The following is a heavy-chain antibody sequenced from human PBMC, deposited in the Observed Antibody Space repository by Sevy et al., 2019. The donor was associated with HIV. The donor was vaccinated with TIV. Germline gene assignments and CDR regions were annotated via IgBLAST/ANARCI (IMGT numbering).Heavy chain of an antibody. CDR2: ISYDGSKK. D-gene: IGHD6-6*01. V-gene: IGHV3-30*03. CDR3: ARKDSSSWGYFDY. Sequence: GGSLRLSCAASGFIFSTYDMHWGRQAPGKGLEWVAFISYDGSKKYYADSVKGRFTISRDNSKKALYLQMNSLRAEDTAVYYCARKDSSSWGYFDYWGQGTLVTVSS. J-gene: IGHJ4*02. CDR1: GFIFSTYD.